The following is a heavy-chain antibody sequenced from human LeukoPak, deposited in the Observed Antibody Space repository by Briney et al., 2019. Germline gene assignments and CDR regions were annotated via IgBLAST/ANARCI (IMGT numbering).Heavy chain of an antibody. Sequence: GGSLRLSCAASGFTFSSYAMSWVRQAPGKGLEWVSAISGSGGSTYYADSVKGRFTISRDNSKNTLYLQMNSLRAEDTAVYYCAREQRGGLSGNLVGLFASYYTYYYMDVWGRGTTVTVSS. CDR3: AREQRGGLSGNLVGLFASYYTYYYMDV. CDR1: GFTFSSYA. CDR2: ISGSGGST. J-gene: IGHJ6*03. D-gene: IGHD1-26*01. V-gene: IGHV3-23*01.